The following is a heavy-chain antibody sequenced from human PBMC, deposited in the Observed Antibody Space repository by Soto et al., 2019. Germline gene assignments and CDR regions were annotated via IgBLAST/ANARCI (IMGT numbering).Heavy chain of an antibody. CDR2: IIPIFGTA. Sequence: SVKVSCKASGGTFSSYSISWVRQAPGQGLEWMGGIIPIFGTANYAQKFQGRVTITADESTSTAYMELSSLRSEDTAVYYCARVGYDFWSGYYFEYYYYGMDVWGQGTTVTVSS. CDR1: GGTFSSYS. J-gene: IGHJ6*02. CDR3: ARVGYDFWSGYYFEYYYYGMDV. V-gene: IGHV1-69*13. D-gene: IGHD3-3*01.